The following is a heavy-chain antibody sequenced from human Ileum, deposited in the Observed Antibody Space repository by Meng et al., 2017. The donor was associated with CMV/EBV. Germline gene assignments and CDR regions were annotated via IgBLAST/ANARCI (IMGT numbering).Heavy chain of an antibody. D-gene: IGHD2-15*01. CDR3: AHTYCGGGSCYGFNY. Sequence: QITLKESGPTLVKPTQTLTLTCTFSGFSLSTSGVGVGWIRQPPGNALEWLALIYWDDDKRYSPSLHSRLTITKDTSKNQVVLTMTNMDPVDTATYYCAHTYCGGGSCYGFNYWGQGTQVTVSS. J-gene: IGHJ4*02. V-gene: IGHV2-5*02. CDR2: IYWDDDK. CDR1: GFSLSTSGVG.